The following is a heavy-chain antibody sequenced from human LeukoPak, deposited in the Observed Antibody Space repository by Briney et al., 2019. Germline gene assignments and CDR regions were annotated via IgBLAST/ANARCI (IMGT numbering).Heavy chain of an antibody. D-gene: IGHD3-10*01. Sequence: SETLSLTCTVSGGSISSYYWSWIRQPPGKGLEWIGYIYYSGSTNYNPTLKSRVTISVDTSKNQFSLKLSSVTAADTAVYYCAGHMVRGMFDYWGQGTLVTVSS. J-gene: IGHJ4*02. CDR2: IYYSGST. V-gene: IGHV4-59*01. CDR1: GGSISSYY. CDR3: AGHMVRGMFDY.